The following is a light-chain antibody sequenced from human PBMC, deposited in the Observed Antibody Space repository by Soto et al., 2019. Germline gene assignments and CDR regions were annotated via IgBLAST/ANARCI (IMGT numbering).Light chain of an antibody. CDR1: QSVSNNY. Sequence: VVVTQSPDTLSLSPGETATLSCRASQSVSNNYLAWYQQKPGQAPRLLIYGASNRATGIPDRFSGSGSGTDFTLTISRLEPEDFAVYYCQQYGSSGTFGQGTKVDIK. V-gene: IGKV3-20*01. J-gene: IGKJ1*01. CDR3: QQYGSSGT. CDR2: GAS.